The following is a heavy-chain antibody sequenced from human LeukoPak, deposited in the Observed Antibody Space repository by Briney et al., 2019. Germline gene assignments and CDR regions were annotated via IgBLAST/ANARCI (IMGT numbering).Heavy chain of an antibody. V-gene: IGHV4-59*01. CDR1: GGSISSYY. CDR3: ARHYSSSRRTVRWFDP. J-gene: IGHJ5*02. Sequence: SETLSLTCTVSGGSISSYYWSWIRQPPGKGLEWIGYIYYSGSTNYNPSLKSRVTISVDASKNQFSLKLSSVTAADTAVYYCARHYSSSRRTVRWFDPWGQGTLVTVSS. CDR2: IYYSGST. D-gene: IGHD6-13*01.